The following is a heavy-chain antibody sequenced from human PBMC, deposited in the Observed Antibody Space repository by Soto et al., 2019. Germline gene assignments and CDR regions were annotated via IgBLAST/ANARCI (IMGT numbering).Heavy chain of an antibody. CDR2: IFADGNT. D-gene: IGHD2-21*01. V-gene: IGHV4-4*07. CDR3: VRGIIVALDY. CDR1: GASISTSC. Sequence: PXETLSLTCVVSGASISTSCWSWVRQPAGKRLQWIGRIFADGNTNSSPSLKGRVSMAIDKSQNQISLQLASVTAADTATYYCVRGIIVALDYWGQGAQVTVSS. J-gene: IGHJ4*02.